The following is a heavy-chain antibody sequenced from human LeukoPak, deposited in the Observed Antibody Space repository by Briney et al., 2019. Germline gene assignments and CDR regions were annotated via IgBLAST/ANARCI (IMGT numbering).Heavy chain of an antibody. CDR3: ARRDDDFWSGYYSFFDY. CDR2: INNSGST. J-gene: IGHJ4*02. Sequence: SETLSLTCAVDGGSFSGYYWRWIRQPPGKGLEWIGEINNSGSTNYNPSLKSRVTISVDTSKHQFSLKLSSVPAADTAVYYCARRDDDFWSGYYSFFDYWGQGTLVTVSS. CDR1: GGSFSGYY. V-gene: IGHV4-34*01. D-gene: IGHD3-3*01.